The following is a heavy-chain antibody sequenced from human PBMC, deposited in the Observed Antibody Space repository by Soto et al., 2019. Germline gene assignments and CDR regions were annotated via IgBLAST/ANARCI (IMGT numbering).Heavy chain of an antibody. CDR2: INPSGGST. CDR1: GYTFTSYY. V-gene: IGHV1-46*01. Sequence: GASVKVSCKASGYTFTSYYMHWVRQAPGQGLEWMGIINPSGGSTSYAQKFQGRVTMTRDTSTSTVYMELSSLRSDDTAVYYCTRNLKEDFQGFDPWGQGTLVTV. J-gene: IGHJ5*02. D-gene: IGHD3-3*01. CDR3: TRNLKEDFQGFDP.